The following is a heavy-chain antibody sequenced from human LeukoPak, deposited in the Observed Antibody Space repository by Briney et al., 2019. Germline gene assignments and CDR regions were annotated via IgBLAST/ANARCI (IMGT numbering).Heavy chain of an antibody. D-gene: IGHD5-12*01. CDR1: GGSISSGSYY. Sequence: SQTLSLTCTVSGGSISSGSYYWSWIRQRAGKGLEWIGRIYTSGSTNYNPSLKSRVTISVDTSKNQFSLKLSSVTAADTAVYYCARARGYSGYDLFDYWGQGALVTVSS. J-gene: IGHJ4*02. CDR3: ARARGYSGYDLFDY. V-gene: IGHV4-61*02. CDR2: IYTSGST.